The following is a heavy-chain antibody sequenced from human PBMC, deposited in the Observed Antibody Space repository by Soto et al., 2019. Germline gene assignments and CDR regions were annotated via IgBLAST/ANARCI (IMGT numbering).Heavy chain of an antibody. CDR2: ISGSGGST. CDR1: GFTFSSYA. CDR3: EKDINTQAARYYFDY. D-gene: IGHD3-22*01. Sequence: GGSLRLSCAASGFTFSSYAMSWVRQAPGKGLEWVSAISGSGGSTYYADSVKGRFTISRDNSKNTLYLQMNSLRAEDTAVYYCEKDINTQAARYYFDYWGQGTLVTVYS. V-gene: IGHV3-23*01. J-gene: IGHJ4*02.